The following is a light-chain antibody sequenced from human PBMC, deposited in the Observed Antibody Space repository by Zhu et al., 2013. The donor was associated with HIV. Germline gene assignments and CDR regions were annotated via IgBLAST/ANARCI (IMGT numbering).Light chain of an antibody. J-gene: IGKJ1*01. V-gene: IGKV3-20*01. CDR3: QQYGTSPRT. CDR2: DAS. CDR1: QSISRK. Sequence: EIVLTQSPNFMSLSPGDRATLSCRASQSISRKLGWYQQRPGQAPRLLIYDASKRATGIAARFGGSGSGTDFTLSINGLQPEDFAVYYCQQYGTSPRTFGQGTRVEIK.